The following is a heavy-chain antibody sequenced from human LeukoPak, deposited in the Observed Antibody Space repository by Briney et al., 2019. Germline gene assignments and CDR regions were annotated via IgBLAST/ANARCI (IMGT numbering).Heavy chain of an antibody. CDR1: GYTFTSYA. D-gene: IGHD6-13*01. V-gene: IGHV1-3*01. J-gene: IGHJ4*02. CDR3: ARGDRRRPPSSIGWYSENIFDY. CDR2: INAGDGNT. Sequence: ASVKVSCKASGYTFTSYAMHWVRQAPGQRLEWMGWINAGDGNTKYSQKFQGRVTITRDTSASTAYMELSSLRSEDTAVYYCARGDRRRPPSSIGWYSENIFDYWGQGTLVTVSS.